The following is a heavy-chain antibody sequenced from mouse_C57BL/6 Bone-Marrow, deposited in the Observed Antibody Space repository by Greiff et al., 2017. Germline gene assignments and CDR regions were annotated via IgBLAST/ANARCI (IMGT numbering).Heavy chain of an antibody. CDR2: IDPSDSYT. CDR1: GYTFTSYW. V-gene: IGHV1-69*01. Sequence: VQLQQPGAELVMPGASVKLSCKASGYTFTSYWMHWVKQRPGQGLEWIGEIDPSDSYTNYNQKFKGKSTLTVDKSSSTAYMQLSSLTSEDSAVYYCANSFDYWGQGTTLTVSS. J-gene: IGHJ2*01. CDR3: ANSFDY.